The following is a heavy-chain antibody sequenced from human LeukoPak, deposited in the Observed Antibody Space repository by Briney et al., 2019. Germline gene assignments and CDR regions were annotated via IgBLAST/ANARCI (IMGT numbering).Heavy chain of an antibody. CDR1: GGSISTTTNS. J-gene: IGHJ4*02. V-gene: IGHV4-39*07. CDR2: IYYGGSP. Sequence: SETLSLTCNVSGGSISTTTNSWGWAWIRQRPTKGLEWNGSIYYGGSPYYTSSPKSRVTISVDTTKNQYSLKMSSVTAADTAVYYCARGRRDVYFYYWGQGNLVTVSS. CDR3: ARGRRDVYFYY.